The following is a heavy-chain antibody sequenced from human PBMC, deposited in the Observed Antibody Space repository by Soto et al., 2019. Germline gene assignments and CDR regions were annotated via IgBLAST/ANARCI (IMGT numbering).Heavy chain of an antibody. V-gene: IGHV4-4*02. Sequence: SETLSVTCAVSGVSISSSNLWSWVRQPPGKGLEWIGEIYHSGSTNYNPSLKSRVTISVDKSKNQFSLKLSSVTAADTAVYYCASVRGGYYYAMDVWGQGTTVTSP. J-gene: IGHJ6*02. D-gene: IGHD3-10*02. CDR3: ASVRGGYYYAMDV. CDR2: IYHSGST. CDR1: GVSISSSNL.